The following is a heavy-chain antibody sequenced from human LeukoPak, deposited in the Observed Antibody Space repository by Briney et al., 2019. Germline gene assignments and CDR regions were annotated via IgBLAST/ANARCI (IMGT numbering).Heavy chain of an antibody. Sequence: PSETLSLTCTVSGGSINGYYWSWLRQSAGNRLEWIGHVDSSGNTNYNPSLESRVTMSVDTSKKQFSLKLTSVTAADMAAYFCARQFLVGSTFHAFDLWGQGTRVTVSS. V-gene: IGHV4-4*07. J-gene: IGHJ3*01. D-gene: IGHD2/OR15-2a*01. CDR2: VDSSGNT. CDR3: ARQFLVGSTFHAFDL. CDR1: GGSINGYY.